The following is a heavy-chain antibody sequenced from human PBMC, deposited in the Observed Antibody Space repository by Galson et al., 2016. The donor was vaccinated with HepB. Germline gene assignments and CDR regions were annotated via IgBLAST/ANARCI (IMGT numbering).Heavy chain of an antibody. Sequence: SLRLSCAASGFRFSTYEMNWVRQAPGKGLEWVSYISGSGATIYYADSVKGRFTISRDNAKNSLYLQMNSLRVEDTAVYYCAREGHNYNYAGGTWFDPWGQGTLVTVSS. J-gene: IGHJ5*02. V-gene: IGHV3-48*03. CDR1: GFRFSTYE. CDR3: AREGHNYNYAGGTWFDP. D-gene: IGHD1-26*01. CDR2: ISGSGATI.